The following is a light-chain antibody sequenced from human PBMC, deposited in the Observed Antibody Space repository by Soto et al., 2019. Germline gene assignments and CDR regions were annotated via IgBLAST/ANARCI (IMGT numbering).Light chain of an antibody. CDR3: AAWDDNLTGVV. V-gene: IGLV1-44*01. Sequence: QSVLTQPPSASGTPGQRVTISCSGSSSNIGSNTVNWYQQLPGTAPKLLIYSNNQRPSGVPDRFSGSKSGTSASLAISGLQSGDEADYYCAAWDDNLTGVVSGGGTKLTVL. CDR1: SSNIGSNT. CDR2: SNN. J-gene: IGLJ2*01.